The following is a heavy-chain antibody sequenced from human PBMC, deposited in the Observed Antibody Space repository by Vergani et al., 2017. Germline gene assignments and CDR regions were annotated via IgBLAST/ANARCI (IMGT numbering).Heavy chain of an antibody. D-gene: IGHD3-10*01. CDR3: ARGRGRYYGSGSLIWFDP. CDR2: INHSGST. Sequence: QVQLQQWGAGLLKPSETLSLTCAVYGGSFSGYYWSWIRQPPGKGLEWIGEINHSGSTNYNPSLKSRVTISVDTSKNQFSLKLSSVTAANTAVYYCARGRGRYYGSGSLIWFDPWGQGTLVTVSS. V-gene: IGHV4-34*01. J-gene: IGHJ5*02. CDR1: GGSFSGYY.